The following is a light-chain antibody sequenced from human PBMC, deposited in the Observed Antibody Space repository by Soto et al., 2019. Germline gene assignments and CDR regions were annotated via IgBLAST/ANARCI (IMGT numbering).Light chain of an antibody. J-gene: IGLJ1*01. V-gene: IGLV2-14*01. CDR3: SSDITTTTPFV. Sequence: QSALTQPASMSGSPGQSITISCTGTSSDIGGFNFVSWFQRHPGKAPKLILSEVTNRPSGIADRFSGTKSGNTASLTIAGLPAEDAADYCRSSDITTTTPFVFGTGTKLTVL. CDR2: EVT. CDR1: SSDIGGFNF.